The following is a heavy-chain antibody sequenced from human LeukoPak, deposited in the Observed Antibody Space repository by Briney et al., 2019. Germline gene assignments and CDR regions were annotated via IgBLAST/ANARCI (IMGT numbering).Heavy chain of an antibody. Sequence: PGGSLRLSCAASGFTFDDYAMHWVRQAPGKGLEWVSGISWNSGSIGYADSVKGRFTISRDNAKNSLYLQMNSLRAEDTALYCCAKDMELRLGELSLLDYWGQGTLVTVSS. CDR3: AKDMELRLGELSLLDY. V-gene: IGHV3-9*01. CDR1: GFTFDDYA. CDR2: ISWNSGSI. J-gene: IGHJ4*02. D-gene: IGHD3-16*02.